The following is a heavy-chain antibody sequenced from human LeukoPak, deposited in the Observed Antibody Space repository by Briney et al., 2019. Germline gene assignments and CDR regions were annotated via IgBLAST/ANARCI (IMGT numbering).Heavy chain of an antibody. CDR3: GGAETARGGGTTHF. CDR2: VNQHETET. Sequence: PGGSLRLSCAASGFTFSSYWMGWIRQAPGKGLEWVANVNQHETETYYVDSVEGRFTISRDNAQNSLYLQMNSLRAEDTAVYFCGGAETARGGGTTHFCGQGTLVTVSS. CDR1: GFTFSSYW. J-gene: IGHJ4*02. V-gene: IGHV3-7*04. D-gene: IGHD4-11*01.